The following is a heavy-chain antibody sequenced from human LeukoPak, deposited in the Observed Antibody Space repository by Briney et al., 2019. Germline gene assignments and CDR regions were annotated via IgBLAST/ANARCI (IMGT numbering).Heavy chain of an antibody. CDR3: ARAAYCSSTSCYRSYGLDV. Sequence: ETLSLTCTVSGGSISSSSYYWGWIRQPPGKGLEWVSVISGSGTSTYYADSVKGRFTISRDNSKNTLYLQMNNLRADDTAVFYCARAAYCSSTSCYRSYGLDVWGQGTTVTVSS. D-gene: IGHD2-2*01. CDR2: ISGSGTST. V-gene: IGHV3-23*01. CDR1: GGSISSSSYY. J-gene: IGHJ6*02.